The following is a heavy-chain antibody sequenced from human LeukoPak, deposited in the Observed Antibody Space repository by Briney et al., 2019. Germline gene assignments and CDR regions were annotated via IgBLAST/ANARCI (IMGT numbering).Heavy chain of an antibody. J-gene: IGHJ6*03. CDR1: GFTFSSYA. V-gene: IGHV3-30-3*01. Sequence: PGGSLRLSCAASGFTFSSYAMHWVRQAPGRGLEWVAVISYDGSNKYYADSVKGRFTISRDNAKNSLYLQMNSLRAEDTAVYYCARDTTVSMDVWGKGTTVTVSS. D-gene: IGHD4-11*01. CDR2: ISYDGSNK. CDR3: ARDTTVSMDV.